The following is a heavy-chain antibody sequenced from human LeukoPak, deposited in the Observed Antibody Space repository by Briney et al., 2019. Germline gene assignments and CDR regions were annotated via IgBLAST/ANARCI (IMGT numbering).Heavy chain of an antibody. CDR1: GGSFSGYY. Sequence: SETLSLTCAVYGGSFSGYYWSWIRQPPGKGLEWIGEINHSGSTNYNPSLKSRVTISVDTSKNQFSLKLSAVTAADTAVYYYARGITMMEDWGQGTLVTVSS. D-gene: IGHD3-22*01. J-gene: IGHJ4*02. CDR3: ARGITMMED. V-gene: IGHV4-34*01. CDR2: INHSGST.